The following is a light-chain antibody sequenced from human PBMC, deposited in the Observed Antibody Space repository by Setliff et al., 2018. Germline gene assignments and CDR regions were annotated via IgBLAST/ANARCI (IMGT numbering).Light chain of an antibody. V-gene: IGLV2-14*01. CDR1: SSDVGVYNS. CDR2: EVS. CDR3: SSHTTSSTWV. Sequence: QSALTQPASVPGSPGQSITISCTGTSSDVGVYNSVSWYQQHPGKAPKLMIYEVSNRPSGISSRFSGSKSGNTASLTISGLQAEDEADYYCSSHTTSSTWVFGGGTKGTVL. J-gene: IGLJ3*02.